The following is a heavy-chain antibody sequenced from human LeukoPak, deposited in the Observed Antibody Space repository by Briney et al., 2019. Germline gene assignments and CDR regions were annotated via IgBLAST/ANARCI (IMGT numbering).Heavy chain of an antibody. CDR1: GFTFSSYG. CDR2: ISYDGSNK. CDR3: ASRYWFDY. Sequence: CRSLRLSCAASGFTFSSYGMHWVRQAPGKGLEWVAVISYDGSNKYYADSVKGRFTISRDNSKNTLYPQMTGLRAEETDVYYCASRYWFDYWGQGTLVTVSS. D-gene: IGHD2-8*02. J-gene: IGHJ4*02. V-gene: IGHV3-30*19.